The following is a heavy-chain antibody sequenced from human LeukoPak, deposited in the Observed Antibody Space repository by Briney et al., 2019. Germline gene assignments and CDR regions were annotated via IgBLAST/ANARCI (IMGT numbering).Heavy chain of an antibody. J-gene: IGHJ4*02. CDR2: INSDGSST. CDR3: ARDGGNDGWDY. CDR1: GFTFGSYW. V-gene: IGHV3-74*01. D-gene: IGHD4-23*01. Sequence: GGSLRLSCAASGFTFGSYWMHWVRQAPGKGLVWVSRINSDGSSTSYADSVKGRFTISRDNAKNTLYLQMNSLRAGDTAVYYCARDGGNDGWDYWGQGTLVTVSS.